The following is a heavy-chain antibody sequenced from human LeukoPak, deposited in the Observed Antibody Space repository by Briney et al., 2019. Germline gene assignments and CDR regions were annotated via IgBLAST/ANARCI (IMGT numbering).Heavy chain of an antibody. D-gene: IGHD1-1*01. J-gene: IGHJ4*02. CDR2: IRRRAYGGTT. V-gene: IGHV3-49*04. CDR3: SRDSHGDDVYDY. CDR1: GFTFEDFA. Sequence: GRSLRLSCTVSGFTFEDFAMTWVRQAPGKGLEWVGFIRRRAYGGTTDYAASVKGRFTISIDDSKNIAFLQMNRLKTEDTAIYFCSRDSHGDDVYDYWGQGTLVTVSS.